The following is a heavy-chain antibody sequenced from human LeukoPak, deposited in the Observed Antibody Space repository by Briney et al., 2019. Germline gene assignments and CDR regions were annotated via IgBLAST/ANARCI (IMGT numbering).Heavy chain of an antibody. D-gene: IGHD1-1*01. V-gene: IGHV4-59*01. CDR2: IYYSGST. CDR3: ARGGTRLYYYYMDV. CDR1: GGSISSYY. Sequence: SETLSLTCTVSGGSISSYYWSWIRQPPGKGLEWIGYIYYSGSTNYNPSLKSRVTISVDTSKNQFSLKLSSVTAADTAVYYCARGGTRLYYYYMDVWGKGTTVTVSS. J-gene: IGHJ6*03.